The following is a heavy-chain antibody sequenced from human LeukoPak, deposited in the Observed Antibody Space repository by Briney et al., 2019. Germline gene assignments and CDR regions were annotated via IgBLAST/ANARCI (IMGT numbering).Heavy chain of an antibody. CDR3: AREGDGYNLFDY. CDR2: IIPIFGTA. D-gene: IGHD5-24*01. CDR1: GYTFTGYY. Sequence: SVKVSCKASGYTFTGYYMHWVRQAPGQGLEWMGGIIPIFGTANYAQKFQGRVTITTDESTSTAYMELSSLRSEDTAVYYCAREGDGYNLFDYWGQGTLVTVSS. J-gene: IGHJ4*02. V-gene: IGHV1-69*05.